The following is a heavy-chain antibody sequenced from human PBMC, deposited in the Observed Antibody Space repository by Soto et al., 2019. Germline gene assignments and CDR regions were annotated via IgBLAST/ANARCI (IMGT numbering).Heavy chain of an antibody. CDR2: IYSGGTT. CDR3: ARDGGSSGVDY. V-gene: IGHV3-53*01. D-gene: IGHD6-19*01. Sequence: PGGSLRLSCAASGFTVSNNYMSWVRQAPGKGLEWVSVIYSGGTTYYSDSVKGRFTISRDNSKNTLYLQMNSLRAEDTAVYYCARDGGSSGVDYWGQGTLVTVSS. J-gene: IGHJ4*02. CDR1: GFTVSNNY.